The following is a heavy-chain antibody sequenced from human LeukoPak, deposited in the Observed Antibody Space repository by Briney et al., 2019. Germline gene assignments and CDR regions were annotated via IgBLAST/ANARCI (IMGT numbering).Heavy chain of an antibody. CDR2: IWYDGNNK. V-gene: IGHV3-33*01. J-gene: IGHJ4*02. CDR1: GFIFSVYG. CDR3: ARLGRGWYADY. D-gene: IGHD6-19*01. Sequence: GGSLRLSCATSGFIFSVYGMHWVRQAPGKGLEWVAVIWYDGNNKYYADSVKGRFTTSRDNSKNTLYLQVNSLRAEDTAVYYCARLGRGWYADYWGQGTLVTVSS.